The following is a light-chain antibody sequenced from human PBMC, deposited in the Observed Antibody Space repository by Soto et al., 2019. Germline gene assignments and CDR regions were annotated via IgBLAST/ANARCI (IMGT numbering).Light chain of an antibody. J-gene: IGKJ3*01. CDR2: DAS. CDR1: QNISNH. V-gene: IGKV3-11*01. CDR3: QQRDTWPPFT. Sequence: EIVLTQSPATLSLSPGERATLSCRASQNISNHLAWYQHKSGESPRLLISDASNRATGVPVRFSGSGSGTDFTLTISSLEPEDFAVYYCQQRDTWPPFTFGPGTKVDIK.